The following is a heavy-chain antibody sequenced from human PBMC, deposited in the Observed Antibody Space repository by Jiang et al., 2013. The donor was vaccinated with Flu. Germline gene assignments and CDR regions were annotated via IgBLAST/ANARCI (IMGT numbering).Heavy chain of an antibody. Sequence: GAEVKKPGSSVKVSCKASGGTFSSYAFSWVRQAPGQGLEWMGGIIPMFGTTKYAQKFQGRVTITADETTSTAYMELSSLRSDDTAVYYCAGHNWNLGEFDYWGQGTLVTVSS. CDR3: AGHNWNLGEFDY. J-gene: IGHJ4*02. V-gene: IGHV1-69*01. CDR2: IIPMFGTT. CDR1: GGTFSSYA. D-gene: IGHD1-20*01.